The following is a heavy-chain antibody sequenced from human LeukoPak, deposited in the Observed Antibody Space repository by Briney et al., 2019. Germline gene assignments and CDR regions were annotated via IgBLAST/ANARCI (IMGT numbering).Heavy chain of an antibody. V-gene: IGHV1-69*13. CDR3: ARGKKSLGELSLGAFDI. D-gene: IGHD3-16*02. J-gene: IGHJ3*02. CDR2: IIPIFGTA. Sequence: ASVKVSCKASGGTFSSYAISWVRQAPGQGLEWMGGIIPIFGTANYAQKFQGRVTITADESTSTAHMELSSLRSEDTAVYYCARGKKSLGELSLGAFDIWGQGTMVTVSS. CDR1: GGTFSSYA.